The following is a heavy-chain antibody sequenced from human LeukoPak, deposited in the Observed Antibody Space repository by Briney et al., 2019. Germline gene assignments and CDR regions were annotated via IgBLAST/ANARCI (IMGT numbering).Heavy chain of an antibody. CDR2: IDWDDDK. CDR1: GFSLSTSGMR. D-gene: IGHD2-15*01. CDR3: ARSSLGYCSGGSCYKHYDY. V-gene: IGHV2-70*04. J-gene: IGHJ4*02. Sequence: SGPALVKPTQTLTLTCTFSGFSLSTSGMRVSWIRQPPGKALEWLARIDWDDDKFYSTSLKTRLTISKDTSKNQVVLTMTNMDPVDTATYYCARSSLGYCSGGSCYKHYDYWGQGTQVTVSS.